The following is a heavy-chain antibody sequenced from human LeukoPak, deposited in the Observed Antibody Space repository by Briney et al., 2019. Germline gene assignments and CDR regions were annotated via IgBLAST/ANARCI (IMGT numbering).Heavy chain of an antibody. CDR1: GFTLSNHA. V-gene: IGHV3-23*01. J-gene: IGHJ4*02. CDR3: AKVPGSYYVDFDY. CDR2: IGSDGVTT. Sequence: AGGSLRLSCAASGFTLSNHAMSWVRQAPGKGLEWVSGIGSDGVTTYYADSVKGRFTIARDNSKNTVYLQMNSLRAEDTAVYYCAKVPGSYYVDFDYWGQGTLVTVSS. D-gene: IGHD3-10*01.